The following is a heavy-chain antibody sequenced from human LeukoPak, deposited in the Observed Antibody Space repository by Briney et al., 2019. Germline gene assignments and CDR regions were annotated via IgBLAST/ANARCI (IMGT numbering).Heavy chain of an antibody. CDR3: ASRSASGNWFLAY. CDR2: IDPNSGGT. D-gene: IGHD3-10*01. CDR1: GYTFTGQY. Sequence: ASVKVSCKASGYTFTGQYIHWVRQAPGRGLEWMGWIDPNSGGTNYAQKFQGRVTMTRDTSISTVYMELSRLTSDDTAVYYCASRSASGNWFLAYWGQGSLVTLSS. J-gene: IGHJ4*02. V-gene: IGHV1-2*02.